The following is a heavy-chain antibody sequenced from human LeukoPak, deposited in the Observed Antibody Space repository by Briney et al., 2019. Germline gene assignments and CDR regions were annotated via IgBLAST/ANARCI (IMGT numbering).Heavy chain of an antibody. CDR2: IGAGGTFT. V-gene: IGHV3-23*01. D-gene: IGHD5-18*01. J-gene: IGHJ4*02. Sequence: GGSLRLSCTASGFTFSSYAMNWVRQAPSKGLEWVSGIGAGGTFTYYADSVKGRFTIFRDNSRNTLYLQMNSLRADDTAVYYCARDGYSYGYDYWGQGTLVTVSS. CDR3: ARDGYSYGYDY. CDR1: GFTFSSYA.